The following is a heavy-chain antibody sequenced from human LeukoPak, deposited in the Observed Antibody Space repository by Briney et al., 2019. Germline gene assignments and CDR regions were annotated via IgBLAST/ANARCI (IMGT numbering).Heavy chain of an antibody. CDR3: ARDSSLYDSSTFCV. V-gene: IGHV1-2*02. D-gene: IGHD3-22*01. J-gene: IGHJ4*02. CDR1: GYTFTGYY. Sequence: ASVKVSCKASGYTFTGYYMHWVRQAPGQGLEWMGWNNPNSGGTNYAQKFQGRVTMTRDTSISTAYMELSRLRSDDTAVYYCARDSSLYDSSTFCVWGQGTLVTVSS. CDR2: NNPNSGGT.